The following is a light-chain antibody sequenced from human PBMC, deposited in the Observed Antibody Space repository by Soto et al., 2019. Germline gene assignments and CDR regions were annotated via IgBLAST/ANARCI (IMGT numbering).Light chain of an antibody. CDR1: SSDVGGYNY. Sequence: QSVLTQPASVSGSPGQSITISSTGTSSDVGGYNYVSWYPLHPGKAPKLILYEVTNRPSGVSDRFSGSKSGNTASLTISGLQAEDEADYYCSSYTSSTAYVFGTGTKVTVL. V-gene: IGLV2-14*01. CDR2: EVT. CDR3: SSYTSSTAYV. J-gene: IGLJ1*01.